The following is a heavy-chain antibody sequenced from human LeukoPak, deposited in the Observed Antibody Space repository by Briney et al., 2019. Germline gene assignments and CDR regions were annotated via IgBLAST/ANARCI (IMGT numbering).Heavy chain of an antibody. CDR1: GGSISSGSYY. Sequence: TLSLTCTVSGGSISSGSYYWSWIRQPAGKGLEWIGRIYTSGSTNYNPSLKSRVTISVDTSKNQFSLKLSSVTAADTAVYYCALEGYSSSWSFDYWGQGTLVTVSS. V-gene: IGHV4-61*02. CDR2: IYTSGST. J-gene: IGHJ4*02. D-gene: IGHD6-13*01. CDR3: ALEGYSSSWSFDY.